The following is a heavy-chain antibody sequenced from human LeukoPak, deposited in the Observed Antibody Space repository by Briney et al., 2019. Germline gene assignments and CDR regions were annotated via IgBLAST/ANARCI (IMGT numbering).Heavy chain of an antibody. Sequence: SETLSVTCAVYGGSFSGYYWSWIRQPPGKGLEWIGEINHSGSTNYNPSLKSRVTISVDTSKNQFSLKLSSVTAADTAVYYCATRSSYNRSSSSPEFDYWGQGTLVTVSS. CDR2: INHSGST. J-gene: IGHJ4*02. CDR1: GGSFSGYY. CDR3: ATRSSYNRSSSSPEFDY. V-gene: IGHV4-34*01. D-gene: IGHD6-6*01.